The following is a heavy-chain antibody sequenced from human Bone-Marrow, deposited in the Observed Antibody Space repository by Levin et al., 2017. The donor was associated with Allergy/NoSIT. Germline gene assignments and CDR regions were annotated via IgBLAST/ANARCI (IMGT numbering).Heavy chain of an antibody. J-gene: IGHJ3*02. V-gene: IGHV1-18*01. Sequence: GASVKVSCEASGYIFTSYGISWVRQAPGQGLEWMGWITPHSGNTRYEQKFRDRVTMTTDTSTSTAYLELTNLRSDDTAVYYCAREGQWPIRVTFDIWGQGTMVNVSS. CDR3: AREGQWPIRVTFDI. CDR2: ITPHSGNT. CDR1: GYIFTSYG. D-gene: IGHD6-19*01.